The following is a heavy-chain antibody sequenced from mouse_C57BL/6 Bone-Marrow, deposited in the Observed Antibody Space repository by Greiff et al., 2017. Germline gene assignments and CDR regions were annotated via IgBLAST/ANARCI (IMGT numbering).Heavy chain of an antibody. CDR1: GFTFSSYA. V-gene: IGHV5-9-1*02. Sequence: EVMLVESGEGLVKPGGSLKLSCAASGFTFSSYAMSWVRQTPEKRLEWVAYISSGGDYIYYADTVQGRFTISRDNARNTLYLQMSSLKSEDTAMYYCTSYYDYGGYYAMDYWGQGTSVTVSS. D-gene: IGHD2-4*01. CDR2: ISSGGDYI. J-gene: IGHJ4*01. CDR3: TSYYDYGGYYAMDY.